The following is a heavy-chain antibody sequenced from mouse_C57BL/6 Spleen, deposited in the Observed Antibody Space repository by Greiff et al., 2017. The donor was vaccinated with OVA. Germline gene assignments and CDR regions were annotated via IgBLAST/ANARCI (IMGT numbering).Heavy chain of an antibody. CDR2: ISDGGSYT. Sequence: EVQLVESGGGLVKPGGSLKLSCAASGFTFSSYAMSWVRQTPEKRLEWVATISDGGSYTYYPDNVKGRFTISRDNAKNNLYLQMSHLKSEDTAMYYCARDALGLDYWGQGTTLTVSS. CDR3: ARDALGLDY. V-gene: IGHV5-4*01. CDR1: GFTFSSYA. J-gene: IGHJ2*01. D-gene: IGHD4-1*01.